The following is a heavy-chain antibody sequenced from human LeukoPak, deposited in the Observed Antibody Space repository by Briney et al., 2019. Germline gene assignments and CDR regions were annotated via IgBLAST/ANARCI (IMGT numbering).Heavy chain of an antibody. CDR2: IKEDGSQK. J-gene: IGHJ4*02. V-gene: IGHV3-7*03. CDR1: GFTFSSYG. CDR3: ARGLPRIGAFFDY. Sequence: GGSLRLSCAASGFTFSSYGMHWVRQAPGKGLEWVASIKEDGSQKYYVDSVKGRFTISRDNTKNSLYLQMNFLRAEDTAVYYCARGLPRIGAFFDYWGQGAPVTVSS.